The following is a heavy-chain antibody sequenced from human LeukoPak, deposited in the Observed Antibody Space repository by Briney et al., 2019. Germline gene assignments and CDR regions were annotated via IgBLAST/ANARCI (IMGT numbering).Heavy chain of an antibody. V-gene: IGHV3-64*04. Sequence: GGSLRLSCSASGFTFSNYAMYWVRQAPGKGLEYVSSISGNGGGTHYADSVKGRFTISRDNAKNSLYLQMNSLRDEDTALYYCAKVVGVVGATRPYYFDYWGRGTLVTVSS. J-gene: IGHJ4*02. D-gene: IGHD1-26*01. CDR1: GFTFSNYA. CDR2: ISGNGGGT. CDR3: AKVVGVVGATRPYYFDY.